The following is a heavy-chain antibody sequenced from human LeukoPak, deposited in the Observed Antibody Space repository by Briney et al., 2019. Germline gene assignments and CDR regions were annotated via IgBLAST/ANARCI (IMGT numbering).Heavy chain of an antibody. V-gene: IGHV1-18*01. J-gene: IGHJ5*02. CDR1: GYTFTSYG. D-gene: IGHD1-7*01. CDR2: ISAYNGNT. CDR3: ASDLAHNWNYDKNNWFDP. Sequence: ASVKVSCKASGYTFTSYGISWVRQAPGQGLEWMGWISAYNGNTNYAQKLQGRVTMTTDTSTSTAYMELRSLRSDDTAVYYCASDLAHNWNYDKNNWFDPWGQGTLVTVSS.